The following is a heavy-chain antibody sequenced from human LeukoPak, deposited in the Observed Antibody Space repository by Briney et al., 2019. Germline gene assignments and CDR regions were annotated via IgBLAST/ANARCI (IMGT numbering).Heavy chain of an antibody. CDR2: TYYRSKWYN. CDR3: AREYVEYSSSWGNYYYYYMDV. J-gene: IGHJ6*03. D-gene: IGHD6-6*01. V-gene: IGHV6-1*01. CDR1: GDSVSSNSAA. Sequence: SQTLPLTCAISGDSVSSNSAAWNWIRQSPSRGLEWLGRTYYRSKWYNDYAVSVKSRITINPDTSKNQFSLQLNSVTPEDTAVYYCAREYVEYSSSWGNYYYYYMDVWGKGTTVTVSS.